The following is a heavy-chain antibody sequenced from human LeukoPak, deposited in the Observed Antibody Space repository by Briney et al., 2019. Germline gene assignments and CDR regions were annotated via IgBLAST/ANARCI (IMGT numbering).Heavy chain of an antibody. D-gene: IGHD1-26*01. J-gene: IGHJ4*02. V-gene: IGHV3-23*01. Sequence: PGGSLRLSCAASGFTFSSYAMSWVRQAPGKGLEWVSAISGSGGSTYYADSVKGRFTISRDNSKNTLYLQMNSLRAEDTAVYYCAKDQVGGPTSYYFDYWGQGTLVTVSS. CDR2: ISGSGGST. CDR3: AKDQVGGPTSYYFDY. CDR1: GFTFSSYA.